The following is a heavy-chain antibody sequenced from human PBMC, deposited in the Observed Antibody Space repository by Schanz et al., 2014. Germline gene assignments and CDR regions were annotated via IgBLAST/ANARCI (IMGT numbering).Heavy chain of an antibody. D-gene: IGHD6-13*01. CDR2: IKSKTDGETT. J-gene: IGHJ5*02. CDR1: TSIFNHAW. Sequence: EVQLVESGGGLVKPGGSLRLSCAASTSIFNHAWMSWVRQAPGKGLEWLGRIKSKTDGETTDYAAPVKGRSSISRDDSQSTLYLQMNSLKIEDTAVYYCATASSPVREAGAGSSFHLWGQGTLVTVSP. V-gene: IGHV3-15*01. CDR3: ATASSPVREAGAGSSFHL.